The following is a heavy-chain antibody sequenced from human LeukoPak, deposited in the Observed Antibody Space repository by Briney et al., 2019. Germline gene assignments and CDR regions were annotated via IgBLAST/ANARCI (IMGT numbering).Heavy chain of an antibody. D-gene: IGHD5-18*01. Sequence: ASVNVSCKASGGTFSSYAISWVRQAPGQGLEWMGGIIPIFGTANYAQKFQGRVTITADESTSTAYMELSSLRSEDTAVYYCATGPPRLRFDYWGQGTLVTVSS. CDR2: IIPIFGTA. CDR3: ATGPPRLRFDY. V-gene: IGHV1-69*13. CDR1: GGTFSSYA. J-gene: IGHJ4*02.